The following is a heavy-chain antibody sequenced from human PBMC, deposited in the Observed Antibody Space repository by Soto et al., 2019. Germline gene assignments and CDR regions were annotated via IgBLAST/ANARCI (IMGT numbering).Heavy chain of an antibody. V-gene: IGHV3-64*01. Sequence: VQLVESGGGLVQPGGSLRLSCAASGFTFSSYAMHWVRQAQGKGLEYVSVINSNGGNTDYARSVKGRFTISRDNSNNTLYLQMGSLRAEDLAVYYCARRIPFGYGMDVWGQGTTVTVSS. J-gene: IGHJ6*02. CDR3: ARRIPFGYGMDV. CDR2: INSNGGNT. CDR1: GFTFSSYA. D-gene: IGHD2-21*01.